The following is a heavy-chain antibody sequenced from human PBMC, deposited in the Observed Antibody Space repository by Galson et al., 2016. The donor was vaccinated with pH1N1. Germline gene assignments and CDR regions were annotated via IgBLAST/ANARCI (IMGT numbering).Heavy chain of an antibody. CDR2: IIPILNTS. D-gene: IGHD2-15*01. J-gene: IGHJ2*01. Sequence: SVKVSCKASGGTFGSYGINWVRQAPGQGLEWMGGIIPILNTSKYAQNFQGRVTITADKSTTTAYMELSSLRSAGTAVCVCAREEEDATELGNWYFDLWGRGTLLTVSS. CDR1: GGTFGSYG. V-gene: IGHV1-69*06. CDR3: AREEEDATELGNWYFDL.